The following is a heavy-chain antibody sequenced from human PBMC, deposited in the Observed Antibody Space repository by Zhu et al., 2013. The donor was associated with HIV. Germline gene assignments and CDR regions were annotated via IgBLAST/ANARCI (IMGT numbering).Heavy chain of an antibody. CDR2: SIIVEAP. J-gene: IGHJ4*02. D-gene: IGHD2-15*01. Sequence: QVQLQESGPGLVKPSGTLSLTCAVYGGSFSGYYWSWIRQPPGKGWSGLGKSIIVEAPPTTRPSTSRVIISVDTSKNQFSLKLSSVTAADTAVYYCARLDRLYCSGGSCYSVPFDYWGQGTLVTVSS. CDR1: GGSFSGYY. CDR3: ARLDRLYCSGGSCYSVPFDY. V-gene: IGHV4-34*02.